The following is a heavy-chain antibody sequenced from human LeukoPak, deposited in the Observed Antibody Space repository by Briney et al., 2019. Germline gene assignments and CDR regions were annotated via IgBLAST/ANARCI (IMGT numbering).Heavy chain of an antibody. CDR1: GFTFSSSA. D-gene: IGHD6-13*01. J-gene: IGHJ5*02. V-gene: IGHV3-23*01. CDR3: ARELTSSSCFDP. CDR2: ISGSGSGGST. Sequence: GGSLRLSCAASGFTFSSSAMSWVRQAPGKGLEWVSSISGSGSGGSTYYADSVKGRFTISRDISKNTLYLQMNSLRAEDTAVYYCARELTSSSCFDPWGQGTLVTVSS.